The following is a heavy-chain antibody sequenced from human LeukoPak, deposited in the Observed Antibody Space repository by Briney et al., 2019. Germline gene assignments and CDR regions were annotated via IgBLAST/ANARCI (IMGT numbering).Heavy chain of an antibody. CDR2: ISSSTNTI. D-gene: IGHD2-15*01. J-gene: IGHJ4*02. CDR1: GFPFTLYN. V-gene: IGHV3-48*04. Sequence: GGSLRLSCEVSGFPFTLYNMNWVRQAPGKGLEWLSYISSSTNTIYYADSVKGRFTISRDNAKNTLYLQMNSLRAEDTALYYCATSARTYIGSSLDYWGQGILVTVSS. CDR3: ATSARTYIGSSLDY.